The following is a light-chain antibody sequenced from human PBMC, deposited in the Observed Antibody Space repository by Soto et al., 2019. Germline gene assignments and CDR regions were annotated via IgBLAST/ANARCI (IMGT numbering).Light chain of an antibody. Sequence: EIVLTQSPGTLSLSPGDTATLSCRASQSVGSSYLAWYQQKPGQAPRLLIYGTSSRATGIPDRFSGSGSGPDFTLPISRLEPEDFAVYYCQQFGTSPLTFGGGTKVEIK. J-gene: IGKJ4*01. V-gene: IGKV3-20*01. CDR1: QSVGSSY. CDR2: GTS. CDR3: QQFGTSPLT.